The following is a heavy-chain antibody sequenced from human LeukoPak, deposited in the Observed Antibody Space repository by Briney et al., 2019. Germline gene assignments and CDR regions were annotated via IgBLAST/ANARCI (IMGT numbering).Heavy chain of an antibody. J-gene: IGHJ4*02. CDR1: GFTFSSYE. CDR2: ISSSGSTI. CDR3: AKSPRSSGYYYKDY. Sequence: GGSLRLSCAASGFTFSSYEMNWVRQAPGKGLEWVSYISSSGSTIYYADSVKGRFTISRDNAKNSLYLQMNSLRAEDTAVYYCAKSPRSSGYYYKDYWGQGTLVTVSS. D-gene: IGHD3-22*01. V-gene: IGHV3-48*03.